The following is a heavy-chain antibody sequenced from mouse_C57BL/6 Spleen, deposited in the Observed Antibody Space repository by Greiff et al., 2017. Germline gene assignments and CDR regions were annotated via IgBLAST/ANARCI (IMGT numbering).Heavy chain of an antibody. J-gene: IGHJ4*01. CDR2: IRSKSNNYAT. V-gene: IGHV10-1*01. D-gene: IGHD2-3*01. Sequence: EVQLVESGGGLVQPKGSLKLSCAASGFSFNTYAMNWVRQAPGKGLEWVARIRSKSNNYATYYADSVKDRFTISRDDSESMLYLQMNNLKTEDTAMYYCVRHDHLFAMDYWGQGTSVTVSS. CDR3: VRHDHLFAMDY. CDR1: GFSFNTYA.